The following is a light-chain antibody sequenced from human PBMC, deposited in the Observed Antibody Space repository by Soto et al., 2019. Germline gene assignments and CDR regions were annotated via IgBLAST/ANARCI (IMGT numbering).Light chain of an antibody. CDR2: GPS. V-gene: IGKV3-20*01. J-gene: IGKJ1*01. Sequence: ELVLTQSPATLSLSPGAGATLSCRASQSVSSSYLAWYQQKPGQAPRLLIYGPSRRDTVIPDTFSGSGSGTDFNLAIRRLVTEAGAVYYGQQYGSLMWNFGQGTKVESK. CDR1: QSVSSSY. CDR3: QQYGSLMWN.